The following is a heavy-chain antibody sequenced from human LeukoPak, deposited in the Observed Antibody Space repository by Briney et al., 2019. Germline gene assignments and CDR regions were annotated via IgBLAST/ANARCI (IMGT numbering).Heavy chain of an antibody. J-gene: IGHJ4*02. CDR2: IIPIFGTA. Sequence: SSVKVSCKASGGTFSSYAISWVRQAPGQGLEWMGRIIPIFGTANYAQKFQGRVTITTDESTSTAYMELSSLRSEDTAVYYCARDHAFNYYGSGSYPRGYFDYWGQGTLASVSS. CDR1: GGTFSSYA. V-gene: IGHV1-69*05. D-gene: IGHD3-10*01. CDR3: ARDHAFNYYGSGSYPRGYFDY.